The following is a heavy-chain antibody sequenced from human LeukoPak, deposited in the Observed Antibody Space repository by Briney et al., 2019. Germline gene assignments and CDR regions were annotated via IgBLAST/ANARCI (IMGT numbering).Heavy chain of an antibody. D-gene: IGHD6-25*01. CDR3: AKKRNAAPYYFDS. CDR2: ISYSGST. J-gene: IGHJ4*02. V-gene: IGHV4-39*07. CDR1: GGSISSSSYY. Sequence: SETLSLTCTVSGGSISSSSYYWGWIRQPPGKGLEWIGSISYSGSTYYNPSLRSRVTISVDTSKNQFSLRLNSVTAADTAVYYCAKKRNAAPYYFDSWGQGTLVTVSS.